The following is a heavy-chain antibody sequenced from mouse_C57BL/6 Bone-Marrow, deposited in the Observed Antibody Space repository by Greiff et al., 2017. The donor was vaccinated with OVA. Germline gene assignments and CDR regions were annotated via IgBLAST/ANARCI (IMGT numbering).Heavy chain of an antibody. CDR3: ARNSNYVWFAY. J-gene: IGHJ3*01. CDR1: GFTFSDYG. D-gene: IGHD2-5*01. Sequence: EVKLVESGGGLVKPGGSLKLSCAASGFTFSDYGMHWVRQAPEKGLEWVAYISSGSSTIYYADTVKGRFTISRDNAKNTLFLQMTSLRSEDTAMYYCARNSNYVWFAYWGQGTLVTVSA. CDR2: ISSGSSTI. V-gene: IGHV5-17*01.